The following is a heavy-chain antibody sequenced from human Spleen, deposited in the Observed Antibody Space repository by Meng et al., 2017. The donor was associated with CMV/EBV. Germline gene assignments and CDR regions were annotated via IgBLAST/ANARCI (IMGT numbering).Heavy chain of an antibody. CDR2: INPNSGGT. V-gene: IGHV1-2*02. CDR1: GYTFTGYY. CDR3: ARGGTQIDIVTVPGILRNNNGMDV. Sequence: ASVKVSCKASGYTFTGYYMHWVRQAPGQGLEWMGWINPNSGGTVYEQKFQGRVTMTRDTSISTAYMEPSRLRSDDTAVYYCARGGTQIDIVTVPGILRNNNGMDVWGQGTTVTVSS. J-gene: IGHJ6*02. D-gene: IGHD1/OR15-1a*01.